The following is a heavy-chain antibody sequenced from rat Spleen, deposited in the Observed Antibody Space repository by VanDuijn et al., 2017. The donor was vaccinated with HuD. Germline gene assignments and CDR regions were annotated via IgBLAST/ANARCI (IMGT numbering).Heavy chain of an antibody. V-gene: IGHV2-34*01. J-gene: IGHJ1*01. Sequence: QVQLKESGPGLVQPSETLSLTCTVSGFSLTSYSVSWVRQPSGKGPEWMGRMWYDGDTAYSSVLKSRLSISKDTSKSQVFLKMNSLQTEDTATYYCARASLDYDGTYFHYWYFDFWGPGTMVTVSS. D-gene: IGHD1-12*02. CDR3: ARASLDYDGTYFHYWYFDF. CDR2: MWYDGDT. CDR1: GFSLTSYS.